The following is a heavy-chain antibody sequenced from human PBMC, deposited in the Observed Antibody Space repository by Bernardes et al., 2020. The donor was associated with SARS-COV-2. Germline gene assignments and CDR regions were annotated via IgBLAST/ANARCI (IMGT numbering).Heavy chain of an antibody. V-gene: IGHV3-23*01. D-gene: IGHD3-22*01. CDR3: AKDRDPAYYDFPDTSFDY. J-gene: IGHJ4*02. Sequence: GGSLRLSCAASGFTFSSYAMSWVRQAPGKGLEWVSAISGSGGSTYYADSVKGRFTISRDNSKNTLYLQMNSLRAEDTAVYYCAKDRDPAYYDFPDTSFDYWGQGTLVTVSS. CDR2: ISGSGGST. CDR1: GFTFSSYA.